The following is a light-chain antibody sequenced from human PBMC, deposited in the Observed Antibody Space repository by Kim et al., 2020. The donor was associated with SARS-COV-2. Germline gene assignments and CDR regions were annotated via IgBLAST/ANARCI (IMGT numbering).Light chain of an antibody. Sequence: SYELTQPPSVTVSPGHTASITCSGDKLGDKYACWYQQKPGQSPVLVIYQDSKRPSGIPERFSGSNSGHTATLTISGPQAMDEADYYCQAWDSSTNWVFGG. CDR1: KLGDKY. CDR3: QAWDSSTNWV. J-gene: IGLJ3*02. CDR2: QDS. V-gene: IGLV3-1*01.